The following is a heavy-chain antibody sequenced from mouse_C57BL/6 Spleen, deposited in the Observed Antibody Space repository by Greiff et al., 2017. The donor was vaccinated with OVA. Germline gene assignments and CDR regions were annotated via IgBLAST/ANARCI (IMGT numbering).Heavy chain of an antibody. V-gene: IGHV1-15*01. CDR3: TRDGSSHWYFDV. D-gene: IGHD1-1*01. J-gene: IGHJ1*03. CDR2: IYPETGGT. CDR1: GYTFTDYE. Sequence: VQLQQSGAELVRPGASVTLSCKASGYTFTDYEMHWVKQTPVHGLEWIGAIYPETGGTAYNQKFKGKAILTADTSSRTAYMELRSLTSEDSAVYYCTRDGSSHWYFDVWGTGTTVTVSS.